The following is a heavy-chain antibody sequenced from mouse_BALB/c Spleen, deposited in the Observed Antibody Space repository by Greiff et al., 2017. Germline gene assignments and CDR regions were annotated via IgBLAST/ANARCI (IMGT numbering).Heavy chain of an antibody. CDR2: IYPGNSDT. D-gene: IGHD1-1*01. CDR3: TRGSDYYGSSYDYFDY. V-gene: IGHV1-5*01. CDR1: GYSFTSYW. Sequence: EVQLKESGTVLARPGASVKMSCKASGYSFTSYWMHWVKQRPGQGLEWIGAIYPGNSDTSYNQKFKGKAKLTAVTSASTAYMELSSLTNEDSAVYYCTRGSDYYGSSYDYFDYWGQGTTLTVS. J-gene: IGHJ2*01.